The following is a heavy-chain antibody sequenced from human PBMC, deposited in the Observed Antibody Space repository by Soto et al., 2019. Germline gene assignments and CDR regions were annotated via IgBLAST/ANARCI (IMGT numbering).Heavy chain of an antibody. CDR1: GGSISSYY. V-gene: IGHV4-59*01. Sequence: PSETLSLTCTVSGGSISSYYWSWIRQPPGKGLEWIGYIYYSGSTNYNPSLKSRVTISVDTSKNQFSLKLSSVTAADTAVYYCARDSRGSGYRDAFDIWGQGTMVTVSS. D-gene: IGHD6-25*01. J-gene: IGHJ3*02. CDR3: ARDSRGSGYRDAFDI. CDR2: IYYSGST.